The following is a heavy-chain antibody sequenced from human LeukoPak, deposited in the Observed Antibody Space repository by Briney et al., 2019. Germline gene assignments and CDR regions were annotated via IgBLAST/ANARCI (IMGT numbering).Heavy chain of an antibody. CDR1: GGSISSNY. J-gene: IGHJ3*02. CDR2: IYSGGST. Sequence: ETLSLTCTVSGGSISSNYMSWVRQAPGKGLEWVSVIYSGGSTYYADSVKGRFTISRDNSKNTLYLQMNSLRAEDTAVYYCARGPGTQDDAFDIWGQGTMVTVSS. CDR3: ARGPGTQDDAFDI. V-gene: IGHV3-53*01.